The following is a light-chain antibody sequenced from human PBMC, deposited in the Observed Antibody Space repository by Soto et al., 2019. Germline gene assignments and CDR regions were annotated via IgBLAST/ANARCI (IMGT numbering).Light chain of an antibody. J-gene: IGKJ4*01. V-gene: IGKV1-39*01. Sequence: DIQMTQSPSSLSASVGDRVTITCRASQSIRSYLNWYQQKPGKAPKLMIFAASSLESGVPSRFSGHGSGTDFTLTISSLQPEDFATYYCQQSYSSPPTFGGGTKVEIQ. CDR2: AAS. CDR3: QQSYSSPPT. CDR1: QSIRSY.